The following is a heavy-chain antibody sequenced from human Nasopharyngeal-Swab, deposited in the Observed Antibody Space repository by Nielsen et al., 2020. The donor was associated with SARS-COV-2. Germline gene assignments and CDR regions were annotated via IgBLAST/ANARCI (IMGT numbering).Heavy chain of an antibody. CDR2: ISSSSSYI. V-gene: IGHV3-21*04. Sequence: GESLKISCAASGFTFSSYSMNWVRQAPGKGLEWVSSISSSSSYIYYADSVKGRFTISRDNAKNSLYLQMNSLRAEDTAVYYCAKGAPGIAARGGYYGMDVWGQGTTVTVSS. CDR1: GFTFSSYS. J-gene: IGHJ6*02. D-gene: IGHD6-13*01. CDR3: AKGAPGIAARGGYYGMDV.